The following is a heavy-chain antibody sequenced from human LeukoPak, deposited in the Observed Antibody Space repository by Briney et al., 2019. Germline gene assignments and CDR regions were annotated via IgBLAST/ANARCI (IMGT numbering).Heavy chain of an antibody. J-gene: IGHJ1*01. D-gene: IGHD6-6*01. CDR1: GFTFSSYG. Sequence: GGSLRLSCAASGFTFSSYGMHWVRQAPGKGLEWVAVIWYDGSSKYYADSVKGRFTISRDNSKNTLYLQMNSLRAEDTAVYYCARDRESIAARGSYFQHWGQGTLVTVSS. CDR2: IWYDGSSK. V-gene: IGHV3-33*08. CDR3: ARDRESIAARGSYFQH.